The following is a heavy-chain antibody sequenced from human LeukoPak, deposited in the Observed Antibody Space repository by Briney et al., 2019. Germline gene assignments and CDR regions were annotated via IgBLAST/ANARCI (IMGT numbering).Heavy chain of an antibody. D-gene: IGHD4-23*01. Sequence: GGSLRLSCAASGFTFSSYSMNWVRQAPGKGLEWVSSISSSSSYIYYGDSVKGRFTISRDNAKNSLYLQMNSLRGEDTAVYYCARAATVVTLGAFDIWGQGTMVTVSS. CDR3: ARAATVVTLGAFDI. V-gene: IGHV3-21*01. J-gene: IGHJ3*02. CDR1: GFTFSSYS. CDR2: ISSSSSYI.